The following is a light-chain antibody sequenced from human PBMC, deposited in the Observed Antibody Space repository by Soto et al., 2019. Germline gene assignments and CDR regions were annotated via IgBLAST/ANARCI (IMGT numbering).Light chain of an antibody. CDR3: AAWDDNLNGQL. CDR1: NSNIGRYS. Sequence: QSALTQPPSLSGTPGQRVTISCSGSNSNIGRYSVNWYQHFPGTAPKILIYSDDERPSGVPDRLSGSKSGTSASLAISGFQSEDEAEYYSAAWDDNLNGQLFGGGTKLTVL. J-gene: IGLJ3*02. CDR2: SDD. V-gene: IGLV1-44*01.